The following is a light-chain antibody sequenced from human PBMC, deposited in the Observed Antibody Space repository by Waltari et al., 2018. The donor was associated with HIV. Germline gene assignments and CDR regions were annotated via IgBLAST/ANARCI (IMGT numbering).Light chain of an antibody. CDR3: CSYAGRYTYV. CDR2: DVT. CDR1: SSDVGGYNY. V-gene: IGLV2-11*01. J-gene: IGLJ1*01. Sequence: RSVSGSPGQSVTISCTGTSSDVGGYNYVSWYQHHPGKAPKFMIYDVTKRPSGVPDRFSGSKSGNTASLTISGLQAEDEADYYCCSYAGRYTYVFGTGTKVTVL.